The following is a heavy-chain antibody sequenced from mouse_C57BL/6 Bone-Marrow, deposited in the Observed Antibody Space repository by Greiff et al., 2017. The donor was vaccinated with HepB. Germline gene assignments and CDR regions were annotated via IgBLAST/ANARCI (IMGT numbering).Heavy chain of an antibody. V-gene: IGHV1-50*01. CDR2: IDPSDSYT. CDR1: GYTFTSYW. CDR3: ARYLLPSLYAMDY. J-gene: IGHJ4*01. Sequence: VQLQQPGAELVKPGASVKLSCKASGYTFTSYWMQWVKQRPGQGLEWIGEIDPSDSYTNYTQKFKGQATLTVDTSSSTAYMQLSSLTSEDSAAYYCARYLLPSLYAMDYWGQPTSVTVSS. D-gene: IGHD6-2*01.